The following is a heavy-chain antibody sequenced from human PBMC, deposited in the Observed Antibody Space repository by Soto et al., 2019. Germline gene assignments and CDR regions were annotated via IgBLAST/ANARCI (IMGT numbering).Heavy chain of an antibody. Sequence: QVQLVQSGGEVKKPGASVKVSCKASGYTFTNYGISWVRQAPGQGLEWMGWINVYNGNTKYAQKLQGRVTMTTDTSTSTAYMEVRSLRSDDTAMYYCARDQLWFGELVWFDPWGQGTLVTVSS. CDR2: INVYNGNT. J-gene: IGHJ5*02. CDR3: ARDQLWFGELVWFDP. D-gene: IGHD3-10*01. V-gene: IGHV1-18*01. CDR1: GYTFTNYG.